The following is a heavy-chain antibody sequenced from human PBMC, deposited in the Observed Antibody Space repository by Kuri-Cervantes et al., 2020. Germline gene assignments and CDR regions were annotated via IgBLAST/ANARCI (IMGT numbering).Heavy chain of an antibody. CDR3: AKDTGDYFDY. CDR1: GFTLTNFY. J-gene: IGHJ4*02. V-gene: IGHV3-74*01. D-gene: IGHD1-14*01. CDR2: INSDGSST. Sequence: GESLKISCAASGFTLTNFYMNWVRQAPGKGLVWVSRINSDGSSTSYADSVKGRFTISRDNSKNTVYLQMNSVRAEDTAVYYCAKDTGDYFDYWGQGTLVTVSS.